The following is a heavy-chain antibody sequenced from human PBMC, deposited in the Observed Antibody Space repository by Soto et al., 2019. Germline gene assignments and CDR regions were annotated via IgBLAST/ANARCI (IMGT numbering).Heavy chain of an antibody. J-gene: IGHJ4*02. CDR1: GGSISSGAYY. Sequence: SETLSLTCTVSGGSISSGAYYWTWIRQHPGKGLEWIGYIYYSGSTYYNPSLKSRVTISVDTSKNQFSLKLSSVTAADTAVYYCARDRKGYDYGGFDYWGQETLVTVSS. CDR3: ARDRKGYDYGGFDY. D-gene: IGHD5-12*01. CDR2: IYYSGST. V-gene: IGHV4-31*03.